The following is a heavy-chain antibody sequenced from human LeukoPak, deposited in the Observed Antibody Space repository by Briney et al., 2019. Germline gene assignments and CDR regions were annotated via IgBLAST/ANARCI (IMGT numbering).Heavy chain of an antibody. CDR2: IYTGGIT. Sequence: PSETLSLTCTVSGGSISSYYWSWLRQPAGKGLEYIGRIYTGGITNYNPSLKSRVIMSVDTSKNQFSLKLSSVTAADTAVYYCARDKSISAAGWFDPWGQGTLVTVSS. CDR1: GGSISSYY. D-gene: IGHD6-13*01. V-gene: IGHV4-4*07. CDR3: ARDKSISAAGWFDP. J-gene: IGHJ5*02.